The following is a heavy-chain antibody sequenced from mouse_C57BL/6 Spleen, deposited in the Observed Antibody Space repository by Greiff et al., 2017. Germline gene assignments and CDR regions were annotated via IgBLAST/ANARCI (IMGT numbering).Heavy chain of an antibody. V-gene: IGHV1-82*01. Sequence: QVQLQQSGPELVKPGASVKISCKASGYAFSSSWMNWVKQRPGKGLEWIGRIYPGDGDTNYNGKFKGKATLTADKSSSTADMQLSSLTSEDSAVYFCARCGYVLYYAMDYWGQGTSVTVSS. D-gene: IGHD2-2*01. J-gene: IGHJ4*01. CDR1: GYAFSSSW. CDR2: IYPGDGDT. CDR3: ARCGYVLYYAMDY.